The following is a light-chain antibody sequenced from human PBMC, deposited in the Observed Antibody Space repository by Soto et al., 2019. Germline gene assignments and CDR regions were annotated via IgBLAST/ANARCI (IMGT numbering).Light chain of an antibody. J-gene: IGKJ1*01. CDR2: GTS. CDR3: QQYGSSPWS. Sequence: EIVLTQSPDTLSLSPGERATLSCRASQRVSSGYFAWYQQTPGQAPRLLISGTSTRATAIPDRFSGSGSGTDFTLTISRLEPEDFAVYYCQQYGSSPWSFGQGTKGGYQ. V-gene: IGKV3-20*01. CDR1: QRVSSGY.